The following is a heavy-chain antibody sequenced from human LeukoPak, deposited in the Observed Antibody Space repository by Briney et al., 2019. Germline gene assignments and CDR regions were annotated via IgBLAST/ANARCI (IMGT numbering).Heavy chain of an antibody. V-gene: IGHV3-23*01. J-gene: IGHJ4*02. CDR1: GFTFSTYG. CDR2: ISDSGAST. Sequence: GGSLRLSCAASGFTFSTYGMNWVRQAPGKGLEWVSTISDSGASTYYADYVKGRFTISRDNAKSTVYLQMNSLGAEDTAVYDCAAPVDTVTIDYWRQGTLVSVSS. CDR3: AAPVDTVTIDY. D-gene: IGHD4-17*01.